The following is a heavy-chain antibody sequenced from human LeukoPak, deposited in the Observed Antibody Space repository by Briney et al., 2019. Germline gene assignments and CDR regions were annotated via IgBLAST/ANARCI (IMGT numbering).Heavy chain of an antibody. CDR1: GGSVGTTNYY. CDR2: IYYSETT. V-gene: IGHV4-39*01. CDR3: ARQRADYFYYYVDV. Sequence: SETLSLTCTVSGGSVGTTNYYWGWLRQPPGKGLEWIGSIYYSETTYDNPSLESRVTISIETSKNQFSLKLSSVTAADTAVYYCARQRADYFYYYVDVWGKGTTVTVS. J-gene: IGHJ6*03. D-gene: IGHD3-9*01.